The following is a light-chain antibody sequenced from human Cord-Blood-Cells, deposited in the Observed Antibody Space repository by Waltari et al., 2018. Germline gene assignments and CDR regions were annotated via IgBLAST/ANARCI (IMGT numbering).Light chain of an antibody. CDR3: SSYTSSSTYV. CDR1: SSDVGGHNY. V-gene: IGLV2-14*03. CDR2: DVS. J-gene: IGLJ1*01. Sequence: QSAFTQPASVSGSPGQSITISCTGTSSDVGGHNYFSWYQHHPGKAPKLVIYDVSNRPSGVSNRFSGSKSGNTASLTISGLQAEDEADYYSSSYTSSSTYVFGTGTKDTVL.